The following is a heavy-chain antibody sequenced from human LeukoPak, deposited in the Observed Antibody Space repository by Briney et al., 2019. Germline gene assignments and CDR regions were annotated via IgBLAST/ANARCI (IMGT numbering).Heavy chain of an antibody. V-gene: IGHV4-61*02. D-gene: IGHD2-2*01. J-gene: IGHJ5*02. Sequence: PSQTLSLTCAVSGGSISSGSYYWSWIRQPAGKGLEWIGRIYTSGSTNYNPSLKSRVTISVDTSKNQFSLKLSSVTAADTAVYYCARCLVVPDAADWFDPWGQGTLVTVSS. CDR3: ARCLVVPDAADWFDP. CDR2: IYTSGST. CDR1: GGSISSGSYY.